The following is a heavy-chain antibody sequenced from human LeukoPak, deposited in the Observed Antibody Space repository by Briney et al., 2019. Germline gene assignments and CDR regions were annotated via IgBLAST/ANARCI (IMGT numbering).Heavy chain of an antibody. D-gene: IGHD2-21*02. CDR2: IIPIFGTA. J-gene: IGHJ4*02. CDR3: ARWVVVTAMGGFFDY. V-gene: IGHV1-69*13. CDR1: GGTFSSYA. Sequence: ASVKVSRKASGGTFSSYAISWVRQAPGQGLEWMGGIIPIFGTANYAQKFQGRVTITADESTSTAYMELSSLRSEDTAVYYCARWVVVTAMGGFFDYWGQGTLVTVSS.